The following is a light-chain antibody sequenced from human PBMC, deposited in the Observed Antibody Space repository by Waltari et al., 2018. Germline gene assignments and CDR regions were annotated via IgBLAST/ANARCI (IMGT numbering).Light chain of an antibody. V-gene: IGKV3-11*01. CDR2: AAS. CDR3: LQRSNWPYT. CDR1: QTVRSF. Sequence: EIVLTQSPATLSLSPGERATLSCRASQTVRSFLASYQQKPGQAPRLLIFAASSRAPGIPAKFRGSGSGTDFTLTVSNLEPEDFAVYYCLQRSNWPYTFGQGTRVEIK. J-gene: IGKJ2*01.